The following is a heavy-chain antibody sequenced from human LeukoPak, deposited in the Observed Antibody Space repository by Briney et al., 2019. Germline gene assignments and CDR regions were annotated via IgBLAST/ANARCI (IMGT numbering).Heavy chain of an antibody. J-gene: IGHJ4*02. CDR3: AKDPFGKYDY. CDR1: GFTLRSHA. Sequence: GGSLRLSCAASGFTLRSHAMHWVRQAPGKGLEWVSAITSGGALYADSVKGRFTISRDNSKNTLYLQMNSLRAEDSALYYCAKDPFGKYDYWGQGTLVTVSS. D-gene: IGHD3-16*01. V-gene: IGHV3-23*01. CDR2: ITSGGA.